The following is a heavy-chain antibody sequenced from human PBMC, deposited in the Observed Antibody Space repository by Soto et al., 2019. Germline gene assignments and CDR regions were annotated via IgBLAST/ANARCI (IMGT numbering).Heavy chain of an antibody. CDR3: AGGRNNAFDV. CDR1: VDSVSWNGAA. D-gene: IGHD3-16*01. CDR2: TYYGSTQYN. Sequence: SQTLSLPFVISVDSVSWNGAAWNWIRQSPSRGLEWLGRTYYGSTQYNEYATSVKGRMSVNPDTSKNQVSLQLNFVTPEDTGVYYCAGGRNNAFDVWGQGTMVTVSS. J-gene: IGHJ3*01. V-gene: IGHV6-1*01.